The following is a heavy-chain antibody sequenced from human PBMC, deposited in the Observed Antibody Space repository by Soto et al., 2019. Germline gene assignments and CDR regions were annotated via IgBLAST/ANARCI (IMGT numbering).Heavy chain of an antibody. V-gene: IGHV4-31*03. CDR2: IYHSGST. D-gene: IGHD3-22*01. J-gene: IGHJ4*02. CDR1: GGSISSGGYY. Sequence: SETLSLTCTVSGGSISSGGYYWSWIRQHPGKGLEWIGYIYHSGSTYYNPSHKSRVTISVDTSKNQFSLKLSSVTAADTAVYYCASQHYYDSSGYYVVYWGQGTLVTVS. CDR3: ASQHYYDSSGYYVVY.